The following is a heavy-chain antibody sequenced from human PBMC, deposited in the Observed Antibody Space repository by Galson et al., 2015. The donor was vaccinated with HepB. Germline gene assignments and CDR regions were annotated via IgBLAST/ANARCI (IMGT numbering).Heavy chain of an antibody. D-gene: IGHD6-13*01. CDR1: GYSFPNYW. CDR2: IYPGDSDT. Sequence: QSGAEVKKPGESLKISCKGSGYSFPNYWIGWVRQMPGKGLEWMGIIYPGDSDTKYSPSLQGQVTVSVDKSISTAYLQWSSLEASDTAMYYCARFTDVYSSSWDGPLSYLDYWGQGTLVTVSS. V-gene: IGHV5-51*03. CDR3: ARFTDVYSSSWDGPLSYLDY. J-gene: IGHJ4*02.